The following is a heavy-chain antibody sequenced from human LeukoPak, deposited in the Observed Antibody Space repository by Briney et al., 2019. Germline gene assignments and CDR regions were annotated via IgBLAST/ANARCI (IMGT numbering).Heavy chain of an antibody. D-gene: IGHD4-17*01. CDR1: GFTFSSYS. CDR2: ISSSSSYI. J-gene: IGHJ4*02. Sequence: GGSLRLSCAASGFTFSSYSMNWVRQAPGKGLEWVSSISSSSSYIYYADSVKGRFTISRDNSKNTLYLQMNSLRAEDTAVYYCAKPDYGDYFFDVFDYWGQGTLVTVSS. V-gene: IGHV3-21*04. CDR3: AKPDYGDYFFDVFDY.